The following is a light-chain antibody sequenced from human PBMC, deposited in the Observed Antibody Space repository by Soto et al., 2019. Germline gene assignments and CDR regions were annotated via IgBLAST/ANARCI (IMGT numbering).Light chain of an antibody. CDR2: WAS. CDR1: QSVLYSSNNKNY. J-gene: IGKJ2*01. V-gene: IGKV4-1*01. CDR3: QQYYSTPYT. Sequence: DIVMTQSPDSLAVSLGERATINCKSSQSVLYSSNNKNYLAWYQQKPGQPPKLLIYWASTRESGVPDRFSGSGSGTDFTLTISRLQAEEVAVYYCQQYYSTPYTFGQGTKLAIK.